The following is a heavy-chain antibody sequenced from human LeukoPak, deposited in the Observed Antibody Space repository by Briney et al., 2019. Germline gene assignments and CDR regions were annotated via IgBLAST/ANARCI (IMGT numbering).Heavy chain of an antibody. CDR1: GYTFTSYA. D-gene: IGHD2-15*01. CDR3: ARVGYCSGGSCEDWFDP. J-gene: IGHJ5*02. Sequence: ASVKVSCKASGYTFTSYAMHWVRQAPGQRLEWMGWINAGNGNTKYSQKFQGRVTITRDTSASTAYMELSSLRSEDTAVYYCARVGYCSGGSCEDWFDPGAREPWSPSPQ. V-gene: IGHV1-3*01. CDR2: INAGNGNT.